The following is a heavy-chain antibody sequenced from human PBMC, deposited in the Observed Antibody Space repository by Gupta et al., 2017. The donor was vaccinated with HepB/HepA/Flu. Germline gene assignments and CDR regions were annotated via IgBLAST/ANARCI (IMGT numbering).Heavy chain of an antibody. V-gene: IGHV3-33*01. CDR1: GFTFSSYG. CDR3: ARGAFTLGYYMDV. Sequence: QVQLVESGGGVVQPGRSLRLSCAASGFTFSSYGMHWVRQAPGKGLEWVAVIWYDGSNKYYADSVKGRFTISRDNSKNTLYLQMNSLRAEDTAVYYCARGAFTLGYYMDVWGKGITVTVSS. J-gene: IGHJ6*03. CDR2: IWYDGSNK.